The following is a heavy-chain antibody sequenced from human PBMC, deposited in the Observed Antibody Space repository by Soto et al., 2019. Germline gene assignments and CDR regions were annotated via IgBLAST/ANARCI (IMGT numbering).Heavy chain of an antibody. CDR1: GVTVSSNY. CDR2: IYSGGST. CDR3: ARDPGGYSFDY. V-gene: IGHV3-66*01. J-gene: IGHJ4*02. Sequence: PGGSLRLSCAASGVTVSSNYMSWVRQAPGRGLEWVSLIYSGGSTYYADSVKGRFTISRDNSKNTLYLQMNSLRAEDTAVYYCARDPGGYSFDYWGQGTLVTVSS. D-gene: IGHD5-12*01.